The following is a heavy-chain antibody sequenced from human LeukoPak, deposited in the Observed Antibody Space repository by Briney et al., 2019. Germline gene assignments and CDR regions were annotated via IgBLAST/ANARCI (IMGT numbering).Heavy chain of an antibody. CDR1: GFTFDDYA. J-gene: IGHJ4*02. V-gene: IGHV3-9*01. CDR2: ISWNSGSI. Sequence: GGSLRLSCAASGFTFDDYAMHWVRQAPGKGLEWVSGISWNSGSIGYADSVKGRFTISRDNAKNSPYLQMNSLRAEDTALYYCTKAHHYDFWSGYLDYWGQGTLVTVSS. D-gene: IGHD3-3*01. CDR3: TKAHHYDFWSGYLDY.